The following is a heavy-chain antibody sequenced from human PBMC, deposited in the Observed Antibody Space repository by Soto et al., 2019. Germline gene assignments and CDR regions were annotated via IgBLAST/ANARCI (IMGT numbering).Heavy chain of an antibody. Sequence: GGSLRLSCNCSGFRFSEHAMTWVRQAPGKGLEWVGFIRNTPYGGTTDYAASVRGRVTISRDDSASIAYLQMNSLKTEDSGLYYCSRGSFGYYGPWGPGTLVTVLL. CDR1: GFRFSEHA. J-gene: IGHJ5*02. D-gene: IGHD2-2*03. CDR3: SRGSFGYYGP. CDR2: IRNTPYGGTT. V-gene: IGHV3-49*04.